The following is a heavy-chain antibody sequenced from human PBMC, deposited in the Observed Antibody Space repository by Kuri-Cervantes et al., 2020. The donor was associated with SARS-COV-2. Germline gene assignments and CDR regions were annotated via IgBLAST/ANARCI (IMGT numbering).Heavy chain of an antibody. J-gene: IGHJ6*03. CDR1: GCTFSSYA. CDR2: IIPIFGTA. CDR3: ASEEIVAVRGKNYYYYYMDV. V-gene: IGHV1-69*13. Sequence: SVKVSCKASGCTFSSYAISWVRQAPGQGLEWMGRIIPIFGTANYAQKFQGRVTITADESTSTAYMELSSLRSEDTAVYYCASEEIVAVRGKNYYYYYMDVWGKGTTVTVSS. D-gene: IGHD3-22*01.